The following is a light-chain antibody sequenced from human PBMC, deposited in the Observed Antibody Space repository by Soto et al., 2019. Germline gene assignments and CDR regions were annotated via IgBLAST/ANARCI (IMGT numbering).Light chain of an antibody. J-gene: IGLJ1*01. V-gene: IGLV2-14*01. CDR1: SSDIGGYDY. CDR2: EVR. CDR3: CSYTRTSNHYF. Sequence: QSALTQPASVSGSPGQSITISCTGTSSDIGGYDYVSWYQQRPGKAPKLMIYEVRYRPSGVSNRFSGSKSGNTASLTISGLQAEDEDVYYCCSYTRTSNHYFFGSGTKVTVL.